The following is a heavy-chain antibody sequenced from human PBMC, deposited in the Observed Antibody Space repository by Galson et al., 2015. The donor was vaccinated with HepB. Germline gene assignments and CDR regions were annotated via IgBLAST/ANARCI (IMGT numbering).Heavy chain of an antibody. D-gene: IGHD5-12*01. CDR2: IYPEDSDT. CDR1: GYRFDKSW. J-gene: IGHJ3*01. CDR3: AALVATTGAFDF. Sequence: QSGAEVKKPGESLQISCEGSGYRFDKSWIGWVRQMSGKGLEWMAIIYPEDSDTRYSPSFQGQVTISGDKSKNAAYLQWTSPKASDTAMYYCAALVATTGAFDFWGQGTMVTVSS. V-gene: IGHV5-51*03.